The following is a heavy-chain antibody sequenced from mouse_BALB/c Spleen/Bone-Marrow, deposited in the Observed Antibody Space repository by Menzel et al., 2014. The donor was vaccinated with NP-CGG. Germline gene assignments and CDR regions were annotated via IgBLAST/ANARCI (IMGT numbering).Heavy chain of an antibody. CDR3: AREIITSFAY. CDR2: INPGSGGT. Sequence: VQLQQSGAELVRPGTSVKVSCKASGYAFTNYLIEWVKQRPGQGLEWIGVINPGSGGTNYNEKFKGKATLTADKSSSTAYMQLSSLTSDDSAVYFCAREIITSFAYRGQGTLVTVSA. V-gene: IGHV1-54*01. CDR1: GYAFTNYL. J-gene: IGHJ3*01. D-gene: IGHD1-1*01.